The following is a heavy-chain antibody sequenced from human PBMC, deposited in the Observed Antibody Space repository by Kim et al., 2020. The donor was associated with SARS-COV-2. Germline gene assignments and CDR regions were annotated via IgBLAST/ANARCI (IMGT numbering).Heavy chain of an antibody. CDR3: ARQEGALMGYYYSSGFDP. V-gene: IGHV4-59*01. CDR2: IHYTGST. CDR1: GDSISNYY. Sequence: SETLSLTCSVSGDSISNYYWSWIRQAPGRGLEWIGYIHYTGSTNYNPSLKSRVTISVDTSKNQFSLKLNSVTAADTAVYYCARQEGALMGYYYSSGFDPWGQGILVTVSS. J-gene: IGHJ5*02. D-gene: IGHD3-22*01.